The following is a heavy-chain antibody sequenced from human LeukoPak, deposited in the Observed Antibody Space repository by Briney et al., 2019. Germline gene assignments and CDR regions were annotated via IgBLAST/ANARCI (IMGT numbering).Heavy chain of an antibody. Sequence: SETLSLTCTVSGGSISSYYWSWIRQPPGKGLEWIGYIYYSGSTNYSPSLKSRVTISVDTSKNQFSLKLSSVTAADMAVYYCARAGWFGGGNWFDPWGQGTLVTVSS. CDR3: ARAGWFGGGNWFDP. CDR1: GGSISSYY. CDR2: IYYSGST. J-gene: IGHJ5*02. V-gene: IGHV4-59*01. D-gene: IGHD3-10*01.